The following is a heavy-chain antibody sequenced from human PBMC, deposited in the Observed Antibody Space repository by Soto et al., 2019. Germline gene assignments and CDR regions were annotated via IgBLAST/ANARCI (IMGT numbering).Heavy chain of an antibody. CDR1: GGTFSSYA. CDR3: ARDVLYDSSGYYLDWFDP. D-gene: IGHD3-22*01. V-gene: IGHV1-69*13. J-gene: IGHJ5*02. Sequence: GASVKVSCKASGGTFSSYAISWVRQAPGQGLEWMGGIIPIFGTANYAQKFQGRVTITADESTSTAYMELSSLRSEDTAVYYCARDVLYDSSGYYLDWFDPWGQGTLVTVSS. CDR2: IIPIFGTA.